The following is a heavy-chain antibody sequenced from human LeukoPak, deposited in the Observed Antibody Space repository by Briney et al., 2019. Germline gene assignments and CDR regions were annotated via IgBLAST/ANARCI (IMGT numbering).Heavy chain of an antibody. CDR3: ARDRSYTGYFDY. V-gene: IGHV3-66*02. CDR1: GFTVSSNY. J-gene: IGHJ4*02. CDR2: IYSGGST. Sequence: GGSLTLSCAASGFTVSSNYMSWVRQAPGKGLEWVSVIYSGGSTYYADSVKGRFTISRDNSKNTLYLQMNSLRAEDTAVYYCARDRSYTGYFDYWGQGTLVTVSS. D-gene: IGHD2-2*02.